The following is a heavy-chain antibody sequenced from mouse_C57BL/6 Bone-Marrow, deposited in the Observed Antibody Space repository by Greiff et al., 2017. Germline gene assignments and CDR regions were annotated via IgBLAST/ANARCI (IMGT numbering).Heavy chain of an antibody. CDR3: ARGVVTRNAMDY. D-gene: IGHD2-2*01. Sequence: VQLQQPGAELVKPGASVKMSCKASGYTFTSYWITWVKQRPGQGLEWIGDIYPGSGSTNYNEKFKSKATLTVDTSSSTAYMQLSSLTSEDSAVYDCARGVVTRNAMDYWGQGTSVTVSS. CDR1: GYTFTSYW. J-gene: IGHJ4*01. CDR2: IYPGSGST. V-gene: IGHV1-55*01.